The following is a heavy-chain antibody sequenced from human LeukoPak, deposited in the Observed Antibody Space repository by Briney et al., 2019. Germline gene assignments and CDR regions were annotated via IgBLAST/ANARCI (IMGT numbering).Heavy chain of an antibody. CDR2: IYSDGST. CDR1: GFTVSNNY. D-gene: IGHD4-17*01. CDR3: ARRQDTVTSGH. Sequence: GGSLRLSCAASGFTVSNNYMSWVRQAPGKGLEWVSVIYSDGSTYFADSVKGRFTISGDNPKNTLYLQMNSLRAEDTAVYYCARRQDTVTSGHWGRGTLVTVSS. J-gene: IGHJ4*02. V-gene: IGHV3-53*01.